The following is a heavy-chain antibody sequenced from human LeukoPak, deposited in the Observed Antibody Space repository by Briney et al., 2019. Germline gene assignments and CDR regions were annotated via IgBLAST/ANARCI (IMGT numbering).Heavy chain of an antibody. V-gene: IGHV3-7*01. J-gene: IGHJ4*02. CDR3: ARYYYDSGHFDY. Sequence: GGSLRLSCAASGFTFSSFWMSWDRQAPGKGLEWVANIKQDGSEKYYVDSVKGRFTISRDNAKNSLYLQMNSLRAGDTAVYYCARYYYDSGHFDYWGQGTLVTVSS. CDR1: GFTFSSFW. CDR2: IKQDGSEK. D-gene: IGHD3-3*01.